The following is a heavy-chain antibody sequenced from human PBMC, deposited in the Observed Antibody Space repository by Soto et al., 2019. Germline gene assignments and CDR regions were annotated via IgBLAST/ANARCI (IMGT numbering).Heavy chain of an antibody. J-gene: IGHJ4*02. Sequence: SENLSLTCTVSGGSISSSSYYWGWIRQPPGKGLEWIGSIYYSGSTYYNPSLKSRVTISVDTSKNQFSLKLSSVTAADTAVYYCARFDGYNYLFDYWGQGSLVTVSS. CDR1: GGSISSSSYY. CDR2: IYYSGST. D-gene: IGHD5-12*01. V-gene: IGHV4-39*01. CDR3: ARFDGYNYLFDY.